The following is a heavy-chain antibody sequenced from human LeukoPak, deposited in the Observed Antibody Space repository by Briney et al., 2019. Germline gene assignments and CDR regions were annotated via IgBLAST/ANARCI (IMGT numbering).Heavy chain of an antibody. CDR2: IYDSVTT. J-gene: IGHJ2*01. V-gene: IGHV4-59*07. D-gene: IGHD5-12*01. Sequence: SDTLSLTCTVSGASFNTYYWRWVRQSPGKGQEWIGYIYDSVTTNSNPSLKRRVTISVNPSLNQFSLNLTSVNAADTAMYYCAGAEVATGYFDLWGRGTLVSVSS. CDR3: AGAEVATGYFDL. CDR1: GASFNTYY.